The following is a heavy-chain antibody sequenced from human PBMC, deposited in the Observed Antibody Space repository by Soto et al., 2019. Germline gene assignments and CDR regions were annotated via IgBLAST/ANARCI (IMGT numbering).Heavy chain of an antibody. J-gene: IGHJ5*02. Sequence: QVQLVQSGSEVKMPGSSVKVSCKTSGGTFSRHAINWVRQAPGQGLEWMGGIIPLFGTTNYAQKFKGRVTISSDESTSTAYMELSSLTSEDAAVYYCARAAMHCSSWYFWFDPWGQGTLVTVAS. CDR1: GGTFSRHA. V-gene: IGHV1-69*01. D-gene: IGHD6-13*01. CDR3: ARAAMHCSSWYFWFDP. CDR2: IIPLFGTT.